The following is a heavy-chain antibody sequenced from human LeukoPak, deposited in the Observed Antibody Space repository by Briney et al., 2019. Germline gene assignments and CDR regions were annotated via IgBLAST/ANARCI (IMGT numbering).Heavy chain of an antibody. CDR3: ARDVEMATIGDFDY. V-gene: IGHV1-2*06. J-gene: IGHJ4*02. D-gene: IGHD5-24*01. CDR2: INPNSGGT. CDR1: GYTFTGYY. Sequence: ASVKVFCKASGYTFTGYYMHWVRQAPGQGLEWMGRINPNSGGTNYAQKFQGRVTMTRDTSISTAYMELSGLRSDDTAVYYCARDVEMATIGDFDYWGQGTLVTVSS.